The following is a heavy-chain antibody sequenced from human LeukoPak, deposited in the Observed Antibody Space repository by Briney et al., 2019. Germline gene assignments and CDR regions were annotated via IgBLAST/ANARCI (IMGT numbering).Heavy chain of an antibody. D-gene: IGHD1-26*01. V-gene: IGHV1-8*03. Sequence: ASVKVSCKASGYTFTSYGISWVRQAPGQGLEWMGWMNPNSGNTGYAQKFQGRVTIARNTSISTAYMELSSLRSEDTAVYYCARGREVRVGANLGYWGQGTLVTVSS. CDR1: GYTFTSYG. CDR2: MNPNSGNT. J-gene: IGHJ4*02. CDR3: ARGREVRVGANLGY.